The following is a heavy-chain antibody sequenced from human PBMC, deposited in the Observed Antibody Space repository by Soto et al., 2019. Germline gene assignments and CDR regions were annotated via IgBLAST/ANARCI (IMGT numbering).Heavy chain of an antibody. Sequence: GGSLRLSCAASGFTFSTCTMHWVRQAPGKGLEWVAVISYDGSNKYYADSVKGRFTISRDNSDNTLYLQMNSLGAEDTAVYYCARDRLRYDSSGYYFQYWGQGTLVTVSS. CDR1: GFTFSTCT. CDR2: ISYDGSNK. CDR3: ARDRLRYDSSGYYFQY. V-gene: IGHV3-30-3*01. J-gene: IGHJ4*02. D-gene: IGHD3-22*01.